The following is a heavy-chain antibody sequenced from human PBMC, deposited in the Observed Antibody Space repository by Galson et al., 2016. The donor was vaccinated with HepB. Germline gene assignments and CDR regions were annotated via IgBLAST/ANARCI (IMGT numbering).Heavy chain of an antibody. J-gene: IGHJ5*02. Sequence: QSGAEVKKPGESLRISCKGSGYSFSRYWITWVRQMPGKGLEWMGRIDPSDSETNYSPSFQGHVTISADKSNGTAYLQWNSRKASDTAMYYCAGRCPSYCDRFDPWGQGTLVTVSS. D-gene: IGHD2-21*01. V-gene: IGHV5-10-1*01. CDR1: GYSFSRYW. CDR2: IDPSDSET. CDR3: AGRCPSYCDRFDP.